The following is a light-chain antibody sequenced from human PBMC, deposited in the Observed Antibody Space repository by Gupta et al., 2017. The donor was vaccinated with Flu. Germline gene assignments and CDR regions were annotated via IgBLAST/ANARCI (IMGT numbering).Light chain of an antibody. V-gene: IGKV4-1*01. J-gene: IGKJ1*01. Sequence: DIGKTQSPDSLAVSLGERATINCKSSQSVLYSSNNKNYLAWYQQKPGQPPKLLIYWASTRDSGVPDRFSGSGSGTDFTLTISSLQAEDVAVYYCQQYYSTPQTFGQGTKVEIK. CDR1: QSVLYSSNNKNY. CDR3: QQYYSTPQT. CDR2: WAS.